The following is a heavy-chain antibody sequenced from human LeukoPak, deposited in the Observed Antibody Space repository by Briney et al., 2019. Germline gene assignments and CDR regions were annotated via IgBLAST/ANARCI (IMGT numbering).Heavy chain of an antibody. CDR1: GGSISTYY. J-gene: IGHJ4*02. D-gene: IGHD6-19*01. V-gene: IGHV4-4*07. CDR2: ISSSGGT. Sequence: SETLSLTCTISGGSISTYYWTWIRQPAGKGLEWIGRISSSGGTDYNPSLQSRVTMSVDSSKNQFSLKLSSVTAADTAVYYCARAASAVAAYFDYWGQGTLVTVSS. CDR3: ARAASAVAAYFDY.